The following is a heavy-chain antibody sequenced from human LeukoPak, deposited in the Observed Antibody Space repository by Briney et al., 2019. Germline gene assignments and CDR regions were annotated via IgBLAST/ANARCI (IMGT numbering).Heavy chain of an antibody. CDR1: GFTFSNAW. CDR2: ISYDGSNK. D-gene: IGHD3-9*01. Sequence: PGGSLRLSCAASGFTFSNAWMSWVRQAPGKGLEWVAVISYDGSNKYYADSVKGRFTISRDNSKNTLYLQMNSLRAEDTAVYYCAKEGPGVRYFDWSAFDYWGQGTLVTVSS. J-gene: IGHJ4*02. V-gene: IGHV3-30*18. CDR3: AKEGPGVRYFDWSAFDY.